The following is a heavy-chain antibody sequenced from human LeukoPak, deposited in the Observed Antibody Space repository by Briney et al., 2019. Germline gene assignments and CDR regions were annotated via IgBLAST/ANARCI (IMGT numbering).Heavy chain of an antibody. V-gene: IGHV4-38-2*02. J-gene: IGHJ4*02. CDR2: IYRSGNT. CDR1: DYSITTAHY. CDR3: ARVVTSGYYMLDD. D-gene: IGHD3-3*01. Sequence: KPSETLSLTCTVYDYSITTAHYWGWIRQPRGEGLEWIGSIYRSGNTYHNPSLTSRVTISVDTSRNQFSLKLRSVTAADTAVYYCARVVTSGYYMLDDWGQGTLITVSS.